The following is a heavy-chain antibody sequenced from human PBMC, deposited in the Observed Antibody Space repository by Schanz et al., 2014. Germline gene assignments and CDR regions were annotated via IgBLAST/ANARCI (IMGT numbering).Heavy chain of an antibody. J-gene: IGHJ3*01. CDR3: ARDYESDLSSPRHDAFDV. CDR1: GITFSGYS. CDR2: ISGSSSTK. D-gene: IGHD3-22*01. V-gene: IGHV3-48*01. Sequence: EVQLVESGGGLAQPGGSLRLSCAASGITFSGYSMNWVRQAPGKGLEWVSYISGSSSTKYYADSVKGRFTISRDNGKNSLYLQMNTVRAEDTAVYFCARDYESDLSSPRHDAFDVWGQGTVXTVSS.